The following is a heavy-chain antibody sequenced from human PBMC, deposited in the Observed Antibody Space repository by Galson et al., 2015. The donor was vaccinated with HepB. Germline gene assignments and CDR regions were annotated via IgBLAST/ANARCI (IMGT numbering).Heavy chain of an antibody. CDR1: GGSIRSVSSY. J-gene: IGHJ3*02. CDR2: MYYSGST. V-gene: IGHV4-39*01. CDR3: ARVVGAPDAFEI. Sequence: SETLSLTCTVSGGSIRSVSSYWGWIRQPPGEGLEYIGSMYYSGSTYYNPSLRSRVTISVDTSKNQFSLKLSSVTAADTALYYCARVVGAPDAFEIWGQGTMVTVSS. D-gene: IGHD1-26*01.